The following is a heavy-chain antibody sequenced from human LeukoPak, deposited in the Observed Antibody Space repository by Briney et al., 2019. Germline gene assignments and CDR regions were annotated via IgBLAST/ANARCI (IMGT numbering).Heavy chain of an antibody. CDR2: IYHSGST. J-gene: IGHJ4*02. D-gene: IGHD6-13*01. V-gene: IGHV4-30-2*01. CDR3: ARDSSSDSGFDY. Sequence: PSETLSLTCTVSGGSISSGGYYWSWIRQPPGKGLEWIGYIYHSGSTYYNPSLKSRVTISVDRSKNQFSLKLSSVTAADTAVYYCARDSSSDSGFDYWGQGTLVTVSS. CDR1: GGSISSGGYY.